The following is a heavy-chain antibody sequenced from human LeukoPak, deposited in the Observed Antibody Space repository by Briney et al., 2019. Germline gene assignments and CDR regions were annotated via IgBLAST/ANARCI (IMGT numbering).Heavy chain of an antibody. CDR3: ARQSSSYDILTGYSTNNWFDP. J-gene: IGHJ5*02. Sequence: GESRKISCKGSGYSFTSYWIGWVRQMPGKGLEWMGFIYPGESDTRYSPSFQGQVTISADKSISTAYLQWSSLKASDTAMYYCARQSSSYDILTGYSTNNWFDPWGQGTLVTVSS. D-gene: IGHD3-9*01. CDR2: IYPGESDT. V-gene: IGHV5-51*01. CDR1: GYSFTSYW.